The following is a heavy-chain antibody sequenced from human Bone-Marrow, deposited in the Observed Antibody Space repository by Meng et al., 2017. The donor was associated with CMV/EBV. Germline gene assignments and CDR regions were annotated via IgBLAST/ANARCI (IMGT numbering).Heavy chain of an antibody. CDR1: GFTFSSYW. CDR3: AREGMIFGAEPYYFDF. D-gene: IGHD3/OR15-3a*01. CDR2: IKQDGSEK. Sequence: WGSLRLSCAVSGFTFSSYWMSWVRQAPGKGLEWVANIKQDGSEKYYVDSVKGRFTISRDNAKNSLYLLMNSLRAENTAVYYCAREGMIFGAEPYYFDFWGQGTLVTFYS. J-gene: IGHJ4*01. V-gene: IGHV3-7*01.